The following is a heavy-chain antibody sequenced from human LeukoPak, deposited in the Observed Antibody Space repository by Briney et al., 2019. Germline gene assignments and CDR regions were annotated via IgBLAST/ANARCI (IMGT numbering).Heavy chain of an antibody. CDR1: GYSISSDYY. J-gene: IGHJ4*02. Sequence: SETLSLTCTVSGYSISSDYYWGWIRQPPGKGLEWIGSIYHSGSTYYNPSLKSRVTISVDTSKNQFSLKLSSVTAADTAVYYCARDIRRSSTAAIDYWGQGTLVTVSS. CDR2: IYHSGST. D-gene: IGHD2-2*01. CDR3: ARDIRRSSTAAIDY. V-gene: IGHV4-38-2*02.